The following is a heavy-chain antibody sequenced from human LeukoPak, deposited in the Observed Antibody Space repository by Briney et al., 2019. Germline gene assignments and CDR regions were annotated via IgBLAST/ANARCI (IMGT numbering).Heavy chain of an antibody. D-gene: IGHD6-13*01. J-gene: IGHJ4*02. V-gene: IGHV3-7*01. Sequence: GGSLRLSCAASGFTFSSYWMSWVRQAPGKGLEWVANIKQDGSEKYYVDSVKGRFTIPRDNAKNSLYLQMNSLRAEDTAVYYCARERKGSSSWYLLKYWGQGTLVTVSS. CDR1: GFTFSSYW. CDR2: IKQDGSEK. CDR3: ARERKGSSSWYLLKY.